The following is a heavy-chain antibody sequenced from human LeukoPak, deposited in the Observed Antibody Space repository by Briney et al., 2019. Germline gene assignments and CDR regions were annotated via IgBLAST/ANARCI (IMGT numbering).Heavy chain of an antibody. D-gene: IGHD3-10*01. Sequence: GGSLRLSCAAYGFTFSSYEMNWVRQAPGKGLEWVSYISSSGSTIYYADSVKGRFTISRDNAKNSLYLQMNSLRAEDTAVYYCARSSNWYGSGITGGYFDYWGQGTLVTVSS. V-gene: IGHV3-48*03. J-gene: IGHJ4*02. CDR3: ARSSNWYGSGITGGYFDY. CDR2: ISSSGSTI. CDR1: GFTFSSYE.